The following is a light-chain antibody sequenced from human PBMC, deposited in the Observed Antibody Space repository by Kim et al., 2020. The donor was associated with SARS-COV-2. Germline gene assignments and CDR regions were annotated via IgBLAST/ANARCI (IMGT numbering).Light chain of an antibody. J-gene: IGLJ3*02. Sequence: TARMNCHGDSSRSYYESWDQQKTGQAPVLVIYVKNNRPSGITDRLSGSSSGNTASSTITGAKAEDEADDYCNSRQSSGNHWVFGGGTQLTVL. CDR3: NSRQSSGNHWV. V-gene: IGLV3-19*01. CDR1: SSRSYY. CDR2: VKN.